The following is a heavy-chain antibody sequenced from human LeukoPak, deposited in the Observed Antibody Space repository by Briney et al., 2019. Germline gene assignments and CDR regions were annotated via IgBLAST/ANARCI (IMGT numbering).Heavy chain of an antibody. D-gene: IGHD4-23*01. CDR3: ARDIIPRWSYYDY. CDR2: ISAYNGNT. Sequence: ASVKVSCQASGYTFTSYGIRGVRQAPGQPLAWMGWISAYNGNTNYAQKLQGRVTMTTDTSTSTAYMELRSLRSDDTAVYYCARDIIPRWSYYDYWGQGTLVTVSS. V-gene: IGHV1-18*04. J-gene: IGHJ4*02. CDR1: GYTFTSYG.